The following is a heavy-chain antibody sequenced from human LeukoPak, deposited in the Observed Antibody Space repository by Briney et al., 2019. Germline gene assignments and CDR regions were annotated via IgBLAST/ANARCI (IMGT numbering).Heavy chain of an antibody. CDR2: ISSSGSTI. J-gene: IGHJ6*02. CDR3: ARVQQLVYYYYGMDV. Sequence: GGSLRLSCAASGFTFSRYAMSWVRQAPGKGLEWVSYISSSGSTIYYADSVKGRFTISRDNAKNSLYLQMNSLRAEDTAVYYCARVQQLVYYYYGMDVWGQGTTVTVSS. D-gene: IGHD6-6*01. CDR1: GFTFSRYA. V-gene: IGHV3-48*03.